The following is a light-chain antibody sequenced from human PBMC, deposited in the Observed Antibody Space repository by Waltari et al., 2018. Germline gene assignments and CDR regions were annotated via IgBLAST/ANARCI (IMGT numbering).Light chain of an antibody. CDR1: RSNIGNNY. J-gene: IGLJ7*01. V-gene: IGLV1-51*02. CDR2: ENS. CDR3: GTWDSSLSGAV. Sequence: QSVLTQPPSVSAAPGQRVTISCSGGRSNIGNNYLSWYPQFPGTAPKLLIYENSERPSGIPGRFSGSKSGTSATLDITGLQAGDEADYYCGTWDSSLSGAVFGGGTHLTVL.